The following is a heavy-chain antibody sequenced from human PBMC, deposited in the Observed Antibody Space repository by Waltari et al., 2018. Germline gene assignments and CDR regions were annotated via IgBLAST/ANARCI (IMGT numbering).Heavy chain of an antibody. CDR2: INHSGST. CDR3: ARGGGSTSCPWFDP. V-gene: IGHV4-34*01. Sequence: QVQLQQWGAGLLKPSETLSLTCAVYGGSFSGYYWSWIRQPPGKGLEWIGEINHSGSTNYNPSLKSRVTISVDTSKNQFSLKLSSVTAADTAVYYCARGGGSTSCPWFDPWGQGTLVTVSS. J-gene: IGHJ5*02. CDR1: GGSFSGYY. D-gene: IGHD2-2*01.